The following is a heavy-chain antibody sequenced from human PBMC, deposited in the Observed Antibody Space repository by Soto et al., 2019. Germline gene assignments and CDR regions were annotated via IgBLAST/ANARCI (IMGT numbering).Heavy chain of an antibody. V-gene: IGHV3-21*01. Sequence: EVQLLESGGGLVQPGGSLRLSCAASGFTFSSYAMSWVRQAPGKGLEWVSSISSSSSYIYYADSVKGRFTISRDNAKNSLYLQMNSLRAEDTAVYYCARGSRYYDTGGAFDIWGQGTMVTVSS. CDR3: ARGSRYYDTGGAFDI. CDR2: ISSSSSYI. D-gene: IGHD3-22*01. J-gene: IGHJ3*02. CDR1: GFTFSSYA.